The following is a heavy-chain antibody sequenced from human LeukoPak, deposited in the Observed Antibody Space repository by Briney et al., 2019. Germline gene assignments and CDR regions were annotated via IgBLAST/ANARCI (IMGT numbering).Heavy chain of an antibody. CDR3: ARDNTITSSGWPDGGDYYYYGMDV. D-gene: IGHD6-19*01. CDR1: GFTFSTYG. Sequence: PGRSLRLSCAASGFTFSTYGMNWVRQAPGKGLEWVSSISSSSSYIYYADSVKGRFTISRDNAKNSLYLQMNSLRAEDTAVYYCARDNTITSSGWPDGGDYYYYGMDVWGQGTTVTVSS. J-gene: IGHJ6*02. V-gene: IGHV3-21*01. CDR2: ISSSSSYI.